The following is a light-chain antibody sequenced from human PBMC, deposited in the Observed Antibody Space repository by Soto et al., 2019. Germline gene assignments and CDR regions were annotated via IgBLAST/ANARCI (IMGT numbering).Light chain of an antibody. V-gene: IGLV2-14*01. Sequence: QSALTQPASLSGSPGQSITISCTGTSSDIGAYDYVSWFQQHPGKAPKLMISEVNNRPSGVSNRFSGSKSGNTAYLTISGLQGEDEAEYFCFPFTTTSTHVFGTGTKVTVL. CDR3: FPFTTTSTHV. CDR1: SSDIGAYDY. CDR2: EVN. J-gene: IGLJ1*01.